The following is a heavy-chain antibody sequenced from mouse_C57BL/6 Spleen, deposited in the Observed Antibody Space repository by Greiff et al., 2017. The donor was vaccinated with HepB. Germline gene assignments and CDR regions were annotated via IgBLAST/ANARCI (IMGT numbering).Heavy chain of an antibody. CDR3: ARETTAIADFDY. V-gene: IGHV1-4*01. CDR2: ISPTSGYS. J-gene: IGHJ2*01. D-gene: IGHD1-1*01. Sequence: VQLQQSGAELARPGASVKMSCKASGYTFTSNTIHWVKQRPGQGLEWIGYISPTSGYSDFNQKFKNKVTLTADKSSSTAYMQLSSLTSDDSAVYYCARETTAIADFDYWGQGTTLTVSS. CDR1: GYTFTSNT.